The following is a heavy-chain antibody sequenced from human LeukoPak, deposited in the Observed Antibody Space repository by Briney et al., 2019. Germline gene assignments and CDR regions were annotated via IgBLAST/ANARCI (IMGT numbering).Heavy chain of an antibody. D-gene: IGHD4-17*01. CDR3: ARTYGDYSYNCFDP. CDR2: LYSGGSS. V-gene: IGHV4-39*01. J-gene: IGHJ5*02. Sequence: SETLSLTCTVSGGSISSSSYYWGWIRQPPGKGLEWIGSLYSGGSSYYNPSLKSRVTISVDTSKNQFSLKLRSVTAADTALYFCARTYGDYSYNCFDPWGQGILVTVSS. CDR1: GGSISSSSYY.